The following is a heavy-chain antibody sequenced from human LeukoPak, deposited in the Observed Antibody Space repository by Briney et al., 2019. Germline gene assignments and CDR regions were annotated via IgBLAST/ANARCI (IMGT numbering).Heavy chain of an antibody. J-gene: IGHJ4*02. CDR1: GYTFSS. CDR3: ARFSLSFSSSWHYYFDY. CDR2: ISAQHDNT. Sequence: ASVKVACKASGYTFSSFSWVRQAPGQGLEWMGGISAQHDNTIYAQKLQGRLTITTDTSTSTAYMELRSLRSDDTAVYYCARFSLSFSSSWHYYFDYWGQGTLVTVSS. V-gene: IGHV1-18*01. D-gene: IGHD6-13*01.